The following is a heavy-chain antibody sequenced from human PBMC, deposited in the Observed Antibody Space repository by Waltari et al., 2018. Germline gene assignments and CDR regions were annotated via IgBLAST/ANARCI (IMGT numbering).Heavy chain of an antibody. CDR2: IYYTGNT. CDR3: ARNFNVFES. V-gene: IGHV4-30-4*07. Sequence: QVQLKESGPGLVKPSQTLALTCTVPVGSVSISGYSWNWLRQAPGKGLEWIGHIYYTGNTQYNSSLQSRVSVSIDTSKNQFYLALTSVTAADTAVYYCARNFNVFESWGRGILVTVSS. J-gene: IGHJ5*01. CDR1: VGSVSISGYS.